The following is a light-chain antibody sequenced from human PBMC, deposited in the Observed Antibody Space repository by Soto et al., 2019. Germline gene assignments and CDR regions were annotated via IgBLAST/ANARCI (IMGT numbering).Light chain of an antibody. CDR1: QGVTTN. J-gene: IGKJ5*01. Sequence: TQSPSTLSVTPGERVTLSCRAGQGVTTNFAWYQQKSGQSPRLLIYDVSSRATGVPDRFSGSGFGTDFTLTISSLLPEDFGVYYCQQRSDRPPVTFAQGTRVEIK. CDR2: DVS. CDR3: QQRSDRPPVT. V-gene: IGKV3-11*01.